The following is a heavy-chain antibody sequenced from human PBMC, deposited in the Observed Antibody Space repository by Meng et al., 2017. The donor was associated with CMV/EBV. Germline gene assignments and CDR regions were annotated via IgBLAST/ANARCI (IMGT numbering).Heavy chain of an antibody. V-gene: IGHV1-18*01. J-gene: IGHJ4*02. CDR1: GYTFTSYG. CDR2: ISVYNGNT. Sequence: ASVKVSCKASGYTFTSYGISWVRQAPGQGREWMGWISVYNGNTNYAQKFQGRVTMTTDTSTRTAYMELRSLRSDDTAVYYCARVGPRSSSSRGYFDYWGQGTLVTVSS. CDR3: ARVGPRSSSSRGYFDY. D-gene: IGHD6-13*01.